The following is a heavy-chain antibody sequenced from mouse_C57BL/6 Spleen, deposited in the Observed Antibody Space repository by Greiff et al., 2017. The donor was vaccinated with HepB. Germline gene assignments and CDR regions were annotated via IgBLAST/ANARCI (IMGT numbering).Heavy chain of an antibody. CDR2: ISSGSSTI. Sequence: EVQLVESGGGLVKPGGSLKLSCAASGFTFSDYGMHWVRQAPEKGLEWVAYISSGSSTIYYADTVKGRFTISRDNAKNTLFLQMTSLRSEDTAMDYCARKGIPPGAMDYWGQGTSVTVSS. J-gene: IGHJ4*01. CDR3: ARKGIPPGAMDY. V-gene: IGHV5-17*01. CDR1: GFTFSDYG. D-gene: IGHD5-1-1*01.